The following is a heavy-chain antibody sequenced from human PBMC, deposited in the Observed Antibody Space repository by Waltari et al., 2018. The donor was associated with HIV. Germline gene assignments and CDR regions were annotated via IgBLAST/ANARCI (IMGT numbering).Heavy chain of an antibody. CDR3: ARDTGYCSFGSCSYNWLDP. D-gene: IGHD2-15*01. V-gene: IGHV3-30*01. CDR1: GFTFSSYA. Sequence: SLRLSCAASGFTFSSYAIHWVRQAPGKGLEWVALISYDGSNKYYADSVKGRFTISRDNSKNTLYLQMNSLRAEDTSVYYCARDTGYCSFGSCSYNWLDPWGQGTLVSVSS. CDR2: ISYDGSNK. J-gene: IGHJ5*02.